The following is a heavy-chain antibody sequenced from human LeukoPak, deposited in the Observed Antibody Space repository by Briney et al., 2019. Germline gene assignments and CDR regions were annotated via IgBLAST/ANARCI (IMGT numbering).Heavy chain of an antibody. Sequence: GGSLRLSCAASGFTVSSNYMSWVRQAPGKGLEWVSVIYSGGSTYYADSVKGRFTISRDNAKNSLYLQMNSLRAEDTAVYYCARSLGIVVVVAATGLDYWGQGTLVTVSS. CDR2: IYSGGST. CDR3: ARSLGIVVVVAATGLDY. V-gene: IGHV3-66*01. D-gene: IGHD2-15*01. CDR1: GFTVSSNY. J-gene: IGHJ4*02.